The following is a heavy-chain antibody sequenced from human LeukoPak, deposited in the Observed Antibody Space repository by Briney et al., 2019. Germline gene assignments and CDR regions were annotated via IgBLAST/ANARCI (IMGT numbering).Heavy chain of an antibody. CDR2: IIPIFGTA. CDR3: ARPGSGAARPYQFDY. V-gene: IGHV1-69*05. CDR1: GGTFSSYA. Sequence: SVKVSCKASGGTFSSYAISWVRQAPGQGLEWMGGIIPIFGTANYAQKFQGRVTMTTDTSTSTAYMELRSLRSDDTAVYYCARPGSGAARPYQFDYWGQGTLVSVSS. J-gene: IGHJ4*02. D-gene: IGHD6-6*01.